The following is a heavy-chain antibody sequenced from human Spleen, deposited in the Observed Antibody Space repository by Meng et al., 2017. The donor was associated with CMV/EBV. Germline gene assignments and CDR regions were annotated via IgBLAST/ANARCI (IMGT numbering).Heavy chain of an antibody. Sequence: GGSLRLSCAASGFTFSTSSMNWVRQAPGRGLAWVSAITASGGSTFYADSVKGRFTVSRDNSKNTLYLQMNSLRDEDTAMYYCAKAFSASWYREYYDGWGQGTLVTVSS. CDR3: AKAFSASWYREYYDG. CDR1: GFTFSTSS. D-gene: IGHD6-13*01. V-gene: IGHV3-23*01. J-gene: IGHJ4*02. CDR2: ITASGGST.